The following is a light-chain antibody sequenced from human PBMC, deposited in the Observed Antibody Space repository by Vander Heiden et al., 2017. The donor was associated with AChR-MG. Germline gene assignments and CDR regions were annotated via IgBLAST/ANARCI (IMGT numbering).Light chain of an antibody. V-gene: IGKV3-11*01. CDR3: QQRSHWPPT. CDR1: QSVSSY. J-gene: IGKJ5*01. CDR2: DVS. Sequence: EIVLTQSPATLSLSPGERATLSCRASQSVSSYLAWYQQKPGQAPRLLIYDVSNRATGIPARFSGSGSGTDFTLTISSLEAEDFAVYSCQQRSHWPPTFGQGTRLEIK.